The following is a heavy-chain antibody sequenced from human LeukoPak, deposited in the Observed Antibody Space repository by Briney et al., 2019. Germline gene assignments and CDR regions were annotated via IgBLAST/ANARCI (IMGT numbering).Heavy chain of an antibody. D-gene: IGHD4-17*01. Sequence: GGSLRLSCAASGFTFSDYYMSWIRQAPGKGLEWVSYSSGSGSTIYYADSVKGRFTISRDNAKNSLYLQMNSLRAEDTAVYYCARSPGGDLPYYYYGMDVWGQGTTVTVSS. J-gene: IGHJ6*02. CDR2: SSGSGSTI. CDR3: ARSPGGDLPYYYYGMDV. V-gene: IGHV3-11*01. CDR1: GFTFSDYY.